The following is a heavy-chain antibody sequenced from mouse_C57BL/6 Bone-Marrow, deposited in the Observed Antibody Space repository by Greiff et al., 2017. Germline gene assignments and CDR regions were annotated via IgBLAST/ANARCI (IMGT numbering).Heavy chain of an antibody. CDR2: IYPGSGST. CDR1: GYTFTSYW. J-gene: IGHJ1*03. Sequence: QVQLQQPGAELVKPGASVKMSCKASGYTFTSYWITWVKQRPGQGLEWIGVIYPGSGSTNYNEKFKSKATLTVDTSSSTAYMQLSSLPSEDSAVYYCARPYYSNYWYFDVWGTGTTVTVSS. V-gene: IGHV1-55*01. D-gene: IGHD2-5*01. CDR3: ARPYYSNYWYFDV.